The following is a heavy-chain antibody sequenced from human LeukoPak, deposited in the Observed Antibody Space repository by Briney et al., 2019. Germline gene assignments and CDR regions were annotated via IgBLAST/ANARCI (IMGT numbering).Heavy chain of an antibody. Sequence: GGSLRLSCAASGFTFSSYAMSWVRQAPEKGLEWVSGIYESGQTTHYADSVKGRFSISRDNSKDTLYLQMDSLRGEDTAIYYCAKDYRIGYSDHFDYWGQGALVTVSS. CDR1: GFTFSSYA. V-gene: IGHV3-23*01. CDR3: AKDYRIGYSDHFDY. J-gene: IGHJ4*02. D-gene: IGHD2-21*01. CDR2: IYESGQTT.